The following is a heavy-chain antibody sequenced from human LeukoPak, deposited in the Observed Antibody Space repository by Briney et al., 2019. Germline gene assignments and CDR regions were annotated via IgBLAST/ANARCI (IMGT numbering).Heavy chain of an antibody. CDR2: INHSGST. D-gene: IGHD2-2*01. Sequence: SETLSLTCAVYGGSFSGYYWSCIRQPPGKGLEWIGEINHSGSTNYNPSLKSRVTISVDTSKSQFSLKLSSVTAADTAVYYCATNDCSSTSCPDDYWGQGTLVTVSS. CDR1: GGSFSGYY. V-gene: IGHV4-34*01. CDR3: ATNDCSSTSCPDDY. J-gene: IGHJ4*02.